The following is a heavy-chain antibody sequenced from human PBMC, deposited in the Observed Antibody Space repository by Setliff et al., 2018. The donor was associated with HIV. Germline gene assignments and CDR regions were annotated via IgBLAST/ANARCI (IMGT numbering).Heavy chain of an antibody. CDR2: FDPEDVET. V-gene: IGHV1-24*01. CDR1: GYTLSELS. CDR3: ATDYSSGQEYFQY. D-gene: IGHD6-19*01. Sequence: GASVKVSCKVSGYTLSELSMHWVRQAPGKGLEWMGGFDPEDVETIYAQKFQGRVTMTEDTSTDTAYMELSSLRSEDTAVYYCATDYSSGQEYFQYWGHGTLVTVSS. J-gene: IGHJ1*01.